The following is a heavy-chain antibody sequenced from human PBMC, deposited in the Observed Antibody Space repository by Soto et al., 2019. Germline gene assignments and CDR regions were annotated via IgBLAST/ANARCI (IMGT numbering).Heavy chain of an antibody. CDR1: GDSISSPSYY. CDR3: ASSRADYTNYVSPLYYFDY. Sequence: QVQLQESGPGLVKPSETLSLTCILSGDSISSPSYYWSWIRQPPGKGLEWIGYLYYTGSTDYIPALKRRVTISVDPSMNQFSLRLRSVTAADTAVYYCASSRADYTNYVSPLYYFDYWGQGTLVTVSS. CDR2: LYYTGST. J-gene: IGHJ4*02. V-gene: IGHV4-61*01. D-gene: IGHD4-4*01.